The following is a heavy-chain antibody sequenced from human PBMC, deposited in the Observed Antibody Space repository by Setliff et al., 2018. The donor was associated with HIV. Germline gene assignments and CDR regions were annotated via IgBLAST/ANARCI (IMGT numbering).Heavy chain of an antibody. J-gene: IGHJ4*02. D-gene: IGHD6-19*01. CDR2: IYFSGST. V-gene: IGHV4-39*02. Sequence: PSETLSLTCTVSGGSISSSSHYWGWIRQPPGKGLEWIGSIYFSGSTYYNPSLKSRVTISVDTSKNQFSLKLSSVTAADTAVYYCARDGGGSGWSLGEFDFWGQGTLVTVSS. CDR3: ARDGGGSGWSLGEFDF. CDR1: GGSISSSSHY.